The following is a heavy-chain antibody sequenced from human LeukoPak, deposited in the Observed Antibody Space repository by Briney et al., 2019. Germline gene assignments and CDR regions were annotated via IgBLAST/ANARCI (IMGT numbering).Heavy chain of an antibody. J-gene: IGHJ4*02. D-gene: IGHD3-9*01. V-gene: IGHV3-53*01. Sequence: GGSLRLSCAGSGFTVSSNYVSWVRQAPGKGLEWVAVIYSGNRADYADSVKGRFTISRDNSKNTLYLQVNSLRAEDTAVYYCAKGDYDILTGYYTNWGQGTLVTVSS. CDR1: GFTVSSNY. CDR2: IYSGNRA. CDR3: AKGDYDILTGYYTN.